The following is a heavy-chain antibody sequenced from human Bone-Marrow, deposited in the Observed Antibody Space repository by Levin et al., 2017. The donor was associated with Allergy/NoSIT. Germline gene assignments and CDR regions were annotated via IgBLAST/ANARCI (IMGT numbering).Heavy chain of an antibody. CDR2: VIPIFGTP. CDR3: AGRLGWGINLGGMDV. CDR1: GGSFSSFD. Sequence: ASVKVSCRASGGSFSSFDFNWVRQAPGQGLEWMGRVIPIFGTPNYEKRFRGRVTISADDSTVYMELNSLRFEDTAVYYCAGRLGWGINLGGMDVWGPGTTVTVSS. J-gene: IGHJ6*02. D-gene: IGHD7-27*01. V-gene: IGHV1-69*13.